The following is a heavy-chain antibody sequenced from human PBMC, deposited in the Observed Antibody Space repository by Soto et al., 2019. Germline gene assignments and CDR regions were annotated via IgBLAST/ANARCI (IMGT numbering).Heavy chain of an antibody. CDR1: GASISSGGYF. D-gene: IGHD5-18*01. CDR3: ARGFVETAMAFDY. V-gene: IGHV4-31*03. J-gene: IGHJ4*02. Sequence: QVQLQESGPGLVKPSQTLSLACSVSGASISSGGYFWSWIRQLPGKGLEWIGYIHYSGSTYYNPSLKSRVVLSMDTSKNHFSLKLNSVTAADTAVFYCARGFVETAMAFDYWGQGALVTVSS. CDR2: IHYSGST.